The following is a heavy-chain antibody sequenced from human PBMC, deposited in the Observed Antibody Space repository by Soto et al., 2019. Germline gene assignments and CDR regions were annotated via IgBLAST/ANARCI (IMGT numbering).Heavy chain of an antibody. V-gene: IGHV2-5*02. D-gene: IGHD6-13*01. CDR3: AHRRPYSNPPENFFDH. J-gene: IGHJ5*02. CDR1: GFSLSTSGVD. CDR2: IYWDDDK. Sequence: QITLKESGPPLVKPTQTLTLTCTFSGFSLSTSGVDVGWIRQPPGKALEWLALIYWDDDKRYSPSLKSRLTIPKDTSKNHVGLTTTNMDPLATATYYRAHRRPYSNPPENFFDHWGQGTLVTVSS.